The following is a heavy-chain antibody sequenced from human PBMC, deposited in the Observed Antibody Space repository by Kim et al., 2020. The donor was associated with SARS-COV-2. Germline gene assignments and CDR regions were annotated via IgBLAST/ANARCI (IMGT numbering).Heavy chain of an antibody. D-gene: IGHD5-12*01. J-gene: IGHJ4*02. CDR3: AKDYRGVATIDY. CDR1: GFTFINHW. V-gene: IGHV3-74*01. CDR2: INTDGYTT. Sequence: GGSLRLSCAASGFTFINHWMHWVRQAPGKGLVWVSSINTDGYTTNYADSVKGRFTISRDNAKNTLYLEMNSLRAEDTAVYYCAKDYRGVATIDYWGQGTLVTVS.